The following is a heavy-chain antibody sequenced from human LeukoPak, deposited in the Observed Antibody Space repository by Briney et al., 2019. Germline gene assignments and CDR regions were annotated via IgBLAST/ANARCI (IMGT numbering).Heavy chain of an antibody. CDR3: ARASFLYCSSTTCLFDY. CDR1: GYTFTDYY. V-gene: IGHV1-2*02. CDR2: INPNSGDT. J-gene: IGHJ4*02. D-gene: IGHD2-2*01. Sequence: ASVKVSCKASGYTFTDYYMHWVRQAPGQGFEWMGWINPNSGDTNYAQKFQGRVTMTRDTSISTAHMELSRLRSDDTAVCYCARASFLYCSSTTCLFDYWGQGTLVIVSS.